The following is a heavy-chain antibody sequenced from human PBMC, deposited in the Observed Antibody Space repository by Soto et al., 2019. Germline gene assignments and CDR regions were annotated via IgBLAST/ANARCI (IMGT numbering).Heavy chain of an antibody. D-gene: IGHD3-3*01. Sequence: QVQLQESGPGLVKPSQTLSLTCTVSGGSISSGGYYWSWIRQHPGKGLEWIGYIYYSGSTYYNPSLKSRVTISVDTSKNQFSLKLSSVTAAGTAVYYCARGSLEWLPYGMDVWGQGTTVTVSS. V-gene: IGHV4-31*03. CDR1: GGSISSGGYY. J-gene: IGHJ6*02. CDR2: IYYSGST. CDR3: ARGSLEWLPYGMDV.